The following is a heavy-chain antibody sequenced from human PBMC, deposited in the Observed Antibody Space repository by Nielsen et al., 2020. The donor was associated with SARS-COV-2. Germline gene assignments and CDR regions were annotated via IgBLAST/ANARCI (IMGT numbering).Heavy chain of an antibody. CDR2: IHNIGST. D-gene: IGHD6-19*01. CDR1: GASIRSYY. J-gene: IGHJ4*02. Sequence: GSLRLSCTVSGASIRSYYWSWIRQPPGKGLEWIGYIHNIGSTNYNPSLKSRVTISADTSKNQFSMKLSSVTAADTAVYYCATVGSGWCKYFDYWGQGTLVTVSS. CDR3: ATVGSGWCKYFDY. V-gene: IGHV4-59*12.